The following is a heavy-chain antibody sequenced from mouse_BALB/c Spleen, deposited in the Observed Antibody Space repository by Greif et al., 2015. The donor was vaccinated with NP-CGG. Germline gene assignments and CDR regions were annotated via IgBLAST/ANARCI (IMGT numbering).Heavy chain of an antibody. CDR2: IYPGSGST. CDR1: GYNFTSYW. V-gene: IGHV1-55*01. Sequence: QVQLQQPGAELVKPGTSVKLSCKASGYNFTSYWINWVKLRPGQGLEWIGDIYPGSGSTNYNEKFKSKATLTVDTSSSTAYMQLSSLASEDSALYYCARYDYDWHFDVWGAGTTVTVSS. CDR3: ARYDYDWHFDV. J-gene: IGHJ1*01. D-gene: IGHD2-4*01.